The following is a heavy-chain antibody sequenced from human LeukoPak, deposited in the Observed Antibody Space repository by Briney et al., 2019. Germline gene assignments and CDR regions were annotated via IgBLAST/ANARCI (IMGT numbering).Heavy chain of an antibody. V-gene: IGHV3-23*01. J-gene: IGHJ6*02. CDR1: GFTFSTYA. D-gene: IGHD6-19*01. Sequence: PGGSLRLSCAASGFTFSTYAMSWVRQAAGKGLEWVSLISGSGGGTYYADSVKGRFTISRDNSKNTLYLQLNSLRAEDTAVYYCAGIRSRQWLTLHYGMDVWGQXXTVXVSS. CDR3: AGIRSRQWLTLHYGMDV. CDR2: ISGSGGGT.